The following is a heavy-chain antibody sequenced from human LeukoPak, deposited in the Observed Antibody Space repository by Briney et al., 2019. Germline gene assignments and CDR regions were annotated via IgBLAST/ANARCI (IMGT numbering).Heavy chain of an antibody. Sequence: GGSLRLSCAASGFTFSSYAMSWVRQAPGKGLEWVSAISGSGGSTYYADSVKGRFTISRDNSKNSLYLQMNSLRAEDTAVYYCARDRGSGSYYTPPLSWGQGTLVTVSS. D-gene: IGHD1-26*01. CDR1: GFTFSSYA. V-gene: IGHV3-23*01. CDR2: ISGSGGST. J-gene: IGHJ4*02. CDR3: ARDRGSGSYYTPPLS.